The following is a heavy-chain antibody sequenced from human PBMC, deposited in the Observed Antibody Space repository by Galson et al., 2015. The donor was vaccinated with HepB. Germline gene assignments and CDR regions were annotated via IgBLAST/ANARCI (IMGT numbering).Heavy chain of an antibody. CDR2: IKQDGSAK. D-gene: IGHD3-9*01. CDR3: ARLDRNYFDP. CDR1: AFTFTNYW. V-gene: IGHV3-7*03. Sequence: SLRLSCAASAFTFTNYWMTWVRQAPGKGLEWVANIKQDGSAKYYVDSVKGRFTISRDNAKNSLYLEINSLRAEDTAVYYCARLDRNYFDPWGQGTLVTVSS. J-gene: IGHJ5*02.